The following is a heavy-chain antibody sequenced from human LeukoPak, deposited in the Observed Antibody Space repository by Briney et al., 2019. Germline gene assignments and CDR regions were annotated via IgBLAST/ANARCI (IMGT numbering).Heavy chain of an antibody. V-gene: IGHV3-74*01. CDR2: IKGDGNT. CDR3: ARAPSEIGGYYPEYFRH. D-gene: IGHD3-22*01. CDR1: GFTFSSYW. Sequence: GGSLRLSCAASGFTFSSYWMHWVRQAPGKGLVWVSRIKGDGNTNYADSVKDRFTISRDNAKNTVSLQMNSLRAEDTGVYYCARAPSEIGGYYPEYFRHWGQGTLVTVSS. J-gene: IGHJ1*01.